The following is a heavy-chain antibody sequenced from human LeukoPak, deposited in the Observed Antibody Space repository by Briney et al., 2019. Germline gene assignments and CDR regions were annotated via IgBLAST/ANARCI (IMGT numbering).Heavy chain of an antibody. Sequence: GGSLRLSCAVSGFTFSSYSMNWVRQAPGKGLEWVSAISGNSFWIYYADSVKGRFTISRDNAKNSPYLQMDSLRADDTAVYYCARKVPSAQSDFWGQGTLVTVSS. J-gene: IGHJ4*02. CDR2: ISGNSFWI. CDR1: GFTFSSYS. CDR3: ARKVPSAQSDF. V-gene: IGHV3-21*03.